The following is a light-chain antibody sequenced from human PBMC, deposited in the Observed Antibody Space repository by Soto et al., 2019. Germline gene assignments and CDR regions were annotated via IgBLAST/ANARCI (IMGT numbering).Light chain of an antibody. CDR3: QQRSSWPWT. V-gene: IGKV3-11*01. CDR2: DAA. CDR1: QSVSSY. J-gene: IGKJ1*01. Sequence: EIVLTQSPATLSLSPGERATLSCRASQSVSSYLAWYQQQPGQAPRLLIYDAANRATGIPARIGGSGSGTDFTLTISSLEPEDFAVYYCQQRSSWPWTFGQGTKVEIK.